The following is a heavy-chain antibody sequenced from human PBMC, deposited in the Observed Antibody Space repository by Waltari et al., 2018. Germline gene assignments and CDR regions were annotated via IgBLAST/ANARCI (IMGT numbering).Heavy chain of an antibody. CDR2: VNPNSGGT. Sequence: QVQLVQSGPEVQKPGASVKVSCKTSGYGFSTYYIHWVRQAPGQGLEWSGWVNPNSGGTNYAQKVQGRVTMTRDTSITTVYMELSRLRSDDTAILYCARQYFYVSRGDEYYFDSWGQGTLLTVSS. D-gene: IGHD3-10*02. CDR1: GYGFSTYY. J-gene: IGHJ4*01. V-gene: IGHV1-2*02. CDR3: ARQYFYVSRGDEYYFDS.